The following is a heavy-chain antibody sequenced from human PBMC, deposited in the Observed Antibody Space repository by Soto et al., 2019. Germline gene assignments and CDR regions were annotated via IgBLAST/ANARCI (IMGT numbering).Heavy chain of an antibody. J-gene: IGHJ4*02. D-gene: IGHD2-8*02. Sequence: PSETLSLTCPVSGGSISSSANYWGWIRQPPGKGLEWIGSIFSSGSTSYNPSLKSRVTISVDTSKNQFSLQLISVTAADTAVYYCARHLKGLGSKDTGRFDYWGQGILVTVSS. CDR1: GGSISSSANY. CDR3: ARHLKGLGSKDTGRFDY. V-gene: IGHV4-39*01. CDR2: IFSSGST.